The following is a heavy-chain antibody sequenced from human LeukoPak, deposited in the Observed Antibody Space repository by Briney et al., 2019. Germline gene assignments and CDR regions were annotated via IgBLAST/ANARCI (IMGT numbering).Heavy chain of an antibody. CDR1: GGSLSSYY. D-gene: IGHD1-26*01. J-gene: IGHJ4*02. V-gene: IGHV4-59*08. Sequence: SGTLSLTCTVSGGSLSSYYWSWIRQPPGKGLEWIGYIYYSGSTNYNPSLKSRVTISVDTSKNQFSLKLSSVTAADTAVYYCARHSPVGIYYFDYWGQGTLVTVSS. CDR2: IYYSGST. CDR3: ARHSPVGIYYFDY.